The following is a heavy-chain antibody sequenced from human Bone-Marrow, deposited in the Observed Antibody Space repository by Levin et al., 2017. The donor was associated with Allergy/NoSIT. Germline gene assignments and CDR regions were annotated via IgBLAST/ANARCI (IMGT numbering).Heavy chain of an antibody. CDR1: GYTFTGYY. D-gene: IGHD6-19*01. V-gene: IGHV1-2*02. Sequence: GASVKVSCKASGYTFTGYYMHWVRQAPGQGLEWMGWINPNSGGTNYAQKFQGRVTMTRDTSISTAYMELSRLRSDDTAVYYCARDVSGSFYYYYMDVWGKGTTVTVSS. J-gene: IGHJ6*03. CDR3: ARDVSGSFYYYYMDV. CDR2: INPNSGGT.